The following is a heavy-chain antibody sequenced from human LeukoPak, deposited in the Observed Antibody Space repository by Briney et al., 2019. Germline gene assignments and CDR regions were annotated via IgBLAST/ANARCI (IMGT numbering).Heavy chain of an antibody. CDR2: INHSGST. D-gene: IGHD6-19*01. CDR3: ARAGYSSGWYNWFDP. CDR1: GGSFSGYY. V-gene: IGHV4-34*01. Sequence: KTSETLFLTCAVYGGSFSGYYWSRIRQPPGKGLEWIGEINHSGSTNYNPSLKSRVTISVDTSKNQFSLKLSSVTAADTAVYYCARAGYSSGWYNWFDPWGQGTLVTVSS. J-gene: IGHJ5*02.